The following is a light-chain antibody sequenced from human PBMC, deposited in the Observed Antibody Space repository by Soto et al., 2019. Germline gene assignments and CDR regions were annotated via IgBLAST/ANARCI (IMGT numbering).Light chain of an antibody. V-gene: IGKV4-1*01. J-gene: IGKJ4*01. CDR3: QQYYNAPLT. CDR1: QSVLYSADNNNY. CDR2: WAS. Sequence: DIVMTQSPDSLAVSLGERATINCKSSQSVLYSADNNNYLAWYQQKPGQPPKLLIYWASTRESGVPDRFSGSGSGTDFTLTISSLQAEDGAVYYCQQYYNAPLTFGGGIKVEIK.